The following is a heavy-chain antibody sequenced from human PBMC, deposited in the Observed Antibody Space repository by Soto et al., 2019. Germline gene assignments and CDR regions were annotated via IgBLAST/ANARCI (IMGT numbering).Heavy chain of an antibody. D-gene: IGHD1-20*01. CDR2: IKPDGSEQ. J-gene: IGHJ6*02. Sequence: VGSLRLSCAASEFTFDKYYMTWVRQAPGKGPEWVANIKPDGSEQYYVDSVKGRFTISRDNANNSLYLQMNSLRAEDTAVYFCARGNWNYYYGFDVWGQGTTVTVSS. CDR3: ARGNWNYYYGFDV. CDR1: EFTFDKYY. V-gene: IGHV3-7*01.